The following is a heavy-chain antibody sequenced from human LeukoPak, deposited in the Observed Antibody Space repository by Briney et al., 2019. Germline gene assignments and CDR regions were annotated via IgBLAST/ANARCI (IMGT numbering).Heavy chain of an antibody. V-gene: IGHV1-2*02. Sequence: ASVKVSCKASGYTFIGHYIHWVRQAPGQGLEWMGWINPSSGGANYAPKSQGRVTMTRGTSTSTAFMELSSLRSDDTAVYYCARAFNGYYFDFWGQGTQVTVSS. CDR2: INPSSGGA. CDR3: ARAFNGYYFDF. J-gene: IGHJ4*02. CDR1: GYTFIGHY.